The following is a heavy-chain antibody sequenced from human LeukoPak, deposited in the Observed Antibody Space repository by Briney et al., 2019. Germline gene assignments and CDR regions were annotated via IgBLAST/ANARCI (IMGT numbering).Heavy chain of an antibody. J-gene: IGHJ4*01. CDR3: ARDWSGPYYFDY. Sequence: PSQTLSLTCTVSGGSISSGCYYWTWIRQPPGKGLEWIGYMSQSGSTYYNPSLKSRVTISVDTSKSQFSLKLTSVTAADTAVYYCARDWSGPYYFDYWGQGTLVTVSS. CDR2: MSQSGST. V-gene: IGHV4-31*03. CDR1: GGSISSGCYY. D-gene: IGHD3-3*01.